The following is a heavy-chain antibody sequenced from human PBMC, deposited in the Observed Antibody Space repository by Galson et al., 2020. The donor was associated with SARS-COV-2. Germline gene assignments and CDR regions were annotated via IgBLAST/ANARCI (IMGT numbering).Heavy chain of an antibody. Sequence: GESLKISCAASGFTFSNAWMSWVRQAPGKGLEWVGRIKRKTDGGTIDYAAPVKGRFTISRDDSKNTLYLQMNSLKTEDTAVYYCTSSGSYWGQGTLVTVSS. D-gene: IGHD3-22*01. V-gene: IGHV3-15*01. J-gene: IGHJ4*02. CDR1: GFTFSNAW. CDR2: IKRKTDGGTI. CDR3: TSSGSY.